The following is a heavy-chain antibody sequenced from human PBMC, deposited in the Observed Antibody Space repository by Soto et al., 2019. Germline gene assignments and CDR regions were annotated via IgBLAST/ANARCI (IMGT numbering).Heavy chain of an antibody. CDR3: ARDAGIVGASDAFDI. CDR2: IYTSGST. Sequence: QVQLQESGPGLVKPSETLSLTCTVSGGSISSYYWSWIRQPAGKGLEWIGRIYTSGSTNYNPSLKSRVTMSVDTSKNQFSLKLSSVTAADTGVYYCARDAGIVGASDAFDIWGQGTMVTVSS. J-gene: IGHJ3*02. V-gene: IGHV4-4*07. D-gene: IGHD1-26*01. CDR1: GGSISSYY.